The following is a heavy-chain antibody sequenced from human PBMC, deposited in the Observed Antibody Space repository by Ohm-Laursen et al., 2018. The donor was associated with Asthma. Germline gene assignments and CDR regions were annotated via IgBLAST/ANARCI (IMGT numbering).Heavy chain of an antibody. CDR3: ARGTFYYESTGYYFFDH. V-gene: IGHV4-31*02. CDR1: GGSISSGGYY. D-gene: IGHD3-22*01. Sequence: SQTLSLTWTVSGGSISSGGYYWSWIRQLPEKGLEWIGYIYYSGITYSNPSLRSRVSISVDTSKNQFSLKLSPVTAADTAVYYCARGTFYYESTGYYFFDHWGQGALVTVSS. J-gene: IGHJ4*02. CDR2: IYYSGIT.